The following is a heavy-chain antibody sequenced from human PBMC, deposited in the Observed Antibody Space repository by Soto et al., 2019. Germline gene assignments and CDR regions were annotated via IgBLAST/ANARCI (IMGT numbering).Heavy chain of an antibody. D-gene: IGHD5-18*01. J-gene: IGHJ4*02. V-gene: IGHV1-69*13. Sequence: SVKVSCKASGGTFSSYAISWVRQAPGQGLEWMGGIIPIFGTANYAQKFQGRVTITADESTSTAYMELSSLRSEDTAVYYCARTYTAMSHFDYWGQGTLVTVSS. CDR1: GGTFSSYA. CDR3: ARTYTAMSHFDY. CDR2: IIPIFGTA.